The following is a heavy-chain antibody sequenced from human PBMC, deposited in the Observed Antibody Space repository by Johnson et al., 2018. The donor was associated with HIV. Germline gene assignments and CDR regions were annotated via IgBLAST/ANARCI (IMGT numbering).Heavy chain of an antibody. CDR2: IKQDGSEK. CDR1: GFTFSSYW. CDR3: ARVEQLGAFDI. D-gene: IGHD6-6*01. V-gene: IGHV3-7*02. J-gene: IGHJ3*02. Sequence: VQLAESGGGLVQPGGSLRLSCAASGFTFSSYWMSWVRQAPGKGLEWMANIKQDGSEKYYVDSVRGRFTISRDNAKNSLYLQMNSLRVEDTAVYYCARVEQLGAFDIWGQGTMVTVSS.